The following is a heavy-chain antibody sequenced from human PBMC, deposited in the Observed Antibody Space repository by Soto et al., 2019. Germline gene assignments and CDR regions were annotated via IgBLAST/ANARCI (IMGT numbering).Heavy chain of an antibody. CDR2: INPNGGST. CDR3: ATASIRGRGSQAAAGQQYNHYYYAMDV. V-gene: IGHV1-46*01. Sequence: QVRLVQSGAEVKAPGASVTVSCKAPGDTFTSYYMHWVRQAPGHGLEWMGVINPNGGSTRFAQKFQGRVTMTRDTSTSTVYMELRGLTSEDTAVYFCATASIRGRGSQAAAGQQYNHYYYAMDVWGPGTTVIVSS. J-gene: IGHJ6*02. D-gene: IGHD6-13*01. CDR1: GDTFTSYY.